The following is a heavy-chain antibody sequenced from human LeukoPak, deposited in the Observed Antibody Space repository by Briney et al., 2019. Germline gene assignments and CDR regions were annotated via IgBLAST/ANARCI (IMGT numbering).Heavy chain of an antibody. CDR2: ISGSGGST. J-gene: IGHJ4*02. D-gene: IGHD3-16*02. V-gene: IGHV3-23*01. CDR3: AKVYDYVWGSYRDFDY. CDR1: GFTFSSYA. Sequence: PGASLRLSCAASGFTFSSYAMSWVRQAPGKGLEWVSAISGSGGSTYYADSVKGRFTISRDNSKNTLYLQMNSLRAEDTAVYYCAKVYDYVWGSYRDFDYWGQGTLVTVSS.